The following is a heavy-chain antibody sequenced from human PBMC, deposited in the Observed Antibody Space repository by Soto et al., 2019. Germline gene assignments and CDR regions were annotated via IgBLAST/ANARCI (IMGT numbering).Heavy chain of an antibody. J-gene: IGHJ5*02. CDR2: ISAYNGNT. D-gene: IGHD1-26*01. Sequence: HHSPGQGLEWMGWISAYNGNTNYAQKLQGRVTMTTDTSTSTAYMELRSLRSDDTAVYYGARAKRELLGVFELLRQGTLVTVSS. CDR3: ARAKRELLGVFEL. V-gene: IGHV1-18*01.